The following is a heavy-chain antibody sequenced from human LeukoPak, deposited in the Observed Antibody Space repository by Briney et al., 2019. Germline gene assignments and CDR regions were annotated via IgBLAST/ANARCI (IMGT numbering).Heavy chain of an antibody. CDR3: ARSARYSGSLYYFDY. CDR1: GYSISSGNY. CDR2: THHSGST. V-gene: IGHV4-38-2*01. Sequence: ASETLSLTCAVSGYSISSGNYWGWIRQPPGKGLEWIGSTHHSGSTYYNPSLKSRLTISVDTSKNQVSLKLSSVTAADTAVYYCARSARYSGSLYYFDYWGQGTLVTVSS. J-gene: IGHJ4*02. D-gene: IGHD1-26*01.